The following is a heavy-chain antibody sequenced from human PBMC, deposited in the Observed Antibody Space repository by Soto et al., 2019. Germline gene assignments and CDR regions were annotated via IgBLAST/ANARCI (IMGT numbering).Heavy chain of an antibody. D-gene: IGHD6-6*01. CDR1: GFTFSSYA. CDR3: AKDVWQLVRGNWFDP. V-gene: IGHV3-23*01. CDR2: ISGSGGST. J-gene: IGHJ5*02. Sequence: GGSLRLSCAASGFTFSSYAMSWVRQAPGKGLEWVSAISGSGGSTYYADSVKGRFTISRDNSKNTLYLQMNSLRAEDTAVYYCAKDVWQLVRGNWFDPWGQGTLVTVSS.